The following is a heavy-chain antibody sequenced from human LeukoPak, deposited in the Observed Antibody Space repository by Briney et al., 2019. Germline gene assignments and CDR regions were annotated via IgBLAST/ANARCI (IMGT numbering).Heavy chain of an antibody. V-gene: IGHV4-30-2*01. CDR2: IYHSGST. J-gene: IGHJ4*02. Sequence: SETLSLTCAASGGSISSGGYSWSWIRQPPGKGLEWIGYIYHSGSTYYNPSLKSRVTISVDRSKNQFSLKLSSVTAADTAVYYCASGYCSSTSCPYFDYWGQGTLVTVSS. CDR3: ASGYCSSTSCPYFDY. D-gene: IGHD2-2*01. CDR1: GGSISSGGYS.